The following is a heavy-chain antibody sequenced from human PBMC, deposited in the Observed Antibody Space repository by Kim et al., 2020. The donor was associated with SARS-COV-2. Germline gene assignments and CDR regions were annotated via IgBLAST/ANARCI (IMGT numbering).Heavy chain of an antibody. CDR3: ARDEGKKQKRASWF. J-gene: IGHJ5*01. D-gene: IGHD1-1*01. Sequence: EGSLRLSCVASGLTFSYYSMNWVRQATGKGLEWVASISSTSTYIYYAGSVLGRFTISRDNAKNLLFLYMNRLRSTDTAVYSCARDEGKKQKRASWF. CDR1: GLTFSYYS. V-gene: IGHV3-21*06. CDR2: ISSTSTYI.